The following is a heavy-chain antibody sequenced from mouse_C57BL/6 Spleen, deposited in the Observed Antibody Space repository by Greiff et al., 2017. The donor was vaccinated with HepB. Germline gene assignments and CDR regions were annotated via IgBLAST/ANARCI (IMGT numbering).Heavy chain of an antibody. CDR3: ARSLDGYYWYFDV. V-gene: IGHV5-6*01. Sequence: EVKLVESGGDLVKPGGSLKLSCAASGFTFSSYGMSWVRQTPDKRLEWVATISSGGSYTYYPDSVKGRFTISRDNAKNTLYLQMSSLKSEDTAMYYCARSLDGYYWYFDVWGTGTTVTVSS. CDR2: ISSGGSYT. D-gene: IGHD2-3*01. CDR1: GFTFSSYG. J-gene: IGHJ1*03.